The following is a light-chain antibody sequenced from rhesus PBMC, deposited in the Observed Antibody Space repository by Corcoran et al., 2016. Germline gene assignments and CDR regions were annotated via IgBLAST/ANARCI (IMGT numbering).Light chain of an antibody. CDR3: LRSSNWPHWT. Sequence: EIVMTQSPATLALSPGERATLSCRASQCVSSYLAWYQQKPGQAPRPLLYGASNRAPGIPDRFRGSGCGAEVTLPISSLGPEDVGVYFCLRSSNWPHWTFGQGTKVEIK. CDR2: GAS. CDR1: QCVSSY. V-gene: IGKV3-24*04. J-gene: IGKJ1*01.